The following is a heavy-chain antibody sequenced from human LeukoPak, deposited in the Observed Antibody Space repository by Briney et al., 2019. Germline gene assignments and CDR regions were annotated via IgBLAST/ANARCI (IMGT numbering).Heavy chain of an antibody. CDR2: ISYDGSNK. CDR1: GFTFSSYA. D-gene: IGHD2-2*01. Sequence: GGSLRLSCAASGFTFSSYAMHWVRQAPGKGLKWVAVISYDGSNKYYADSVKGRFTISRDNSKNTLYLQMNSLRAEDTAVYYCARQYCSSTSCYEDDAFDIWGQGTMVTVSS. V-gene: IGHV3-30*04. J-gene: IGHJ3*02. CDR3: ARQYCSSTSCYEDDAFDI.